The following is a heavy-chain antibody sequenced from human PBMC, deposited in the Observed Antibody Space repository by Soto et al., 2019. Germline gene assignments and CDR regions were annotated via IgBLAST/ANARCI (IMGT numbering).Heavy chain of an antibody. D-gene: IGHD6-13*01. J-gene: IGHJ4*02. CDR2: IKHASGST. CDR1: GYTVTHYY. CDR3: ARDLAAGDH. Sequence: QVQLVQSGAEVKKPGASVKLSCRTSGYTVTHYYIPWVRQAPGQGLELPGIIKHASGSTNYAPDFQGRVTLTMDTSTTTVYMDLSGLRAEDTAIFYCARDLAAGDHWGQGTLVTVSS. V-gene: IGHV1-46*01.